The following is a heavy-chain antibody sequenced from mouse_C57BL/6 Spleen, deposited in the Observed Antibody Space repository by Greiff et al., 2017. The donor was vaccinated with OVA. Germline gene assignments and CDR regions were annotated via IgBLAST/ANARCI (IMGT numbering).Heavy chain of an antibody. V-gene: IGHV5-17*01. J-gene: IGHJ3*01. Sequence: EVKVVESGGGLVKPGGSLKLSCAASGFTFSDYGMHWVRQAPEKGLEWVAYISSGSSTIYYADTVKGRFTISRDNAKNTLFLQMTSLRSEDTAMYYCARTPGQLRLPWFAYWGQGTLVTVSA. D-gene: IGHD3-2*02. CDR3: ARTPGQLRLPWFAY. CDR2: ISSGSSTI. CDR1: GFTFSDYG.